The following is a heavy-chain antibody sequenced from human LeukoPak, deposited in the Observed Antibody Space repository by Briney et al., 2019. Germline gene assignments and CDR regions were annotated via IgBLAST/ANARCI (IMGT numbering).Heavy chain of an antibody. D-gene: IGHD5-18*01. CDR3: ARDIPLVGYSYGHNWFDP. Sequence: ASVKVSCKASGGTFSSYAISWVRQAPGQGLEWMGGIIPIFGTANYAQKLQGRVTMTTDTSTSTAYMELRSLRSDDTAVYYCARDIPLVGYSYGHNWFDPWGQGTLVTVSS. CDR2: IIPIFGTA. CDR1: GGTFSSYA. J-gene: IGHJ5*02. V-gene: IGHV1-69*05.